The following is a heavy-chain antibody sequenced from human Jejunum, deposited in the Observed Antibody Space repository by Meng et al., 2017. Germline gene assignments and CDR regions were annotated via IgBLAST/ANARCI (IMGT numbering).Heavy chain of an antibody. CDR2: IYRGGST. D-gene: IGHD5-18*01. J-gene: IGHJ4*02. Sequence: QVQLQESGPGLVKPSGTLSLTCAVSGGSISNSNWWGWVRQPPGKGLEWIGEIYRGGSTNYNPSLKSRVTISVDKSKNRFSLKLSSVTAADTAVYYCASDVDTAMAIDYWGQGTLVTVSS. V-gene: IGHV4-4*02. CDR3: ASDVDTAMAIDY. CDR1: GGSISNSNW.